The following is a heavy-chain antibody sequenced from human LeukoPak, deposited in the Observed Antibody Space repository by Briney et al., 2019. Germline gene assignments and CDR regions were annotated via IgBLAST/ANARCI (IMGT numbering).Heavy chain of an antibody. CDR1: GGSFSGYY. D-gene: IGHD3-10*01. J-gene: IGHJ4*02. V-gene: IGHV4-34*01. CDR3: ASALWFGSYYFDY. Sequence: SETLSLTCAVYGGSFSGYYWSWIRQPPGKGLEWIGSIYHSGSTYYNPSLKSRVTISVDTSKNQFSLKLSSVTAADTAVYYCASALWFGSYYFDYWGQGTLVTVSS. CDR2: IYHSGST.